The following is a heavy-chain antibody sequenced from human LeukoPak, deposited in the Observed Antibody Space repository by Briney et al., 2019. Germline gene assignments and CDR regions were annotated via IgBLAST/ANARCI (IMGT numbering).Heavy chain of an antibody. CDR2: ISWNSGSI. J-gene: IGHJ4*02. D-gene: IGHD3-10*01. CDR3: AKLAKYFYGSETFYFFEH. V-gene: IGHV3-9*01. CDR1: GFTFDDYA. Sequence: SGGSLRLSCAASGFTFDDYAMHWVRQAPGKGLEWVSGISWNSGSIGYADSVKGRFTISRDNAKNSLYLQMNSLRVEDTAVYYCAKLAKYFYGSETFYFFEHWGQGTPVTASS.